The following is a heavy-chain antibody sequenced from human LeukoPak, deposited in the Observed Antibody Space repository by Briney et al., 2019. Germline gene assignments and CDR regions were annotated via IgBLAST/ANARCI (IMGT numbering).Heavy chain of an antibody. Sequence: GGSLRLSCAASGFTVSSNYMGWVRQAPGKGLEWVSIIYSGGSTYYADSVKGRFTISRDNSKNTLYLQMNNLRAEDTAVYYCARDLLELPKFYYYGMDIWGQGTTVTVSS. J-gene: IGHJ6*02. D-gene: IGHD1-26*01. CDR1: GFTVSSNY. V-gene: IGHV3-53*01. CDR2: IYSGGST. CDR3: ARDLLELPKFYYYGMDI.